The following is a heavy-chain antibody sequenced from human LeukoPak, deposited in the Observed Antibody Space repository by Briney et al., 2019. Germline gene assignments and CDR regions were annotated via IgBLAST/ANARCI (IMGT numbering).Heavy chain of an antibody. Sequence: GASVKVSCKASGYTFTSYGISWVRQAPGQGLEWMGWISAYNGNTNYAQKLQGRVTMTTDTSTSTSYMELRSLRSDDTAVYYCARDTTIDSTSWSEDFDYWGQGTLVTVSS. CDR3: ARDTTIDSTSWSEDFDY. D-gene: IGHD6-13*01. CDR2: ISAYNGNT. J-gene: IGHJ4*02. CDR1: GYTFTSYG. V-gene: IGHV1-18*01.